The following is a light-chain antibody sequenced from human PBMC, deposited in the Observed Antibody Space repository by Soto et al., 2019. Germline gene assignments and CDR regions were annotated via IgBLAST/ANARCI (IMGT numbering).Light chain of an antibody. Sequence: QAVVTQEPSLTVSPGGTVTLTCASSTGAVTSGYYPSWFQQKPGQAPRSLIYSTVNKHSWTPARFSGSLLGGKAALTLSGVQPEDEAEYSCLLYYGGVWVFGGGTQLTVL. V-gene: IGLV7-43*01. CDR1: TGAVTSGYY. CDR3: LLYYGGVWV. J-gene: IGLJ3*02. CDR2: STV.